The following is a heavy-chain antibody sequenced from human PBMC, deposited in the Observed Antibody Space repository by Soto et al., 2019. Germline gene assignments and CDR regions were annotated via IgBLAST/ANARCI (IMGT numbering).Heavy chain of an antibody. CDR1: GGSYSSYP. Sequence: SVTVSCKASGGSYSSYPFTWVRQAPGQGLEWMGGIIPIFGSTNYAQKFQGRVTITADESTSTAYMELSSLRSEDTAVYFCARAPPYYSDSSGYWFDNWGQGTLVTVSS. CDR2: IIPIFGST. D-gene: IGHD3-22*01. CDR3: ARAPPYYSDSSGYWFDN. V-gene: IGHV1-69*13. J-gene: IGHJ4*02.